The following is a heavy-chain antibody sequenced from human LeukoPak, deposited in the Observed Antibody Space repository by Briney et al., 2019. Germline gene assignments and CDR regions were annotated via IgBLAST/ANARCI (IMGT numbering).Heavy chain of an antibody. D-gene: IGHD3-3*01. CDR3: ARAPQIFGVVRDDY. Sequence: PGGSLRLSCAASGFTFSSYWMHWVRQAPGKGLVWVSRINSDGSSTSYADSVKGRFTISRDNAKNTLYLQMNSLRAEDTAVYYCARAPQIFGVVRDDYWGQGALVTVSS. CDR1: GFTFSSYW. CDR2: INSDGSST. J-gene: IGHJ4*02. V-gene: IGHV3-74*01.